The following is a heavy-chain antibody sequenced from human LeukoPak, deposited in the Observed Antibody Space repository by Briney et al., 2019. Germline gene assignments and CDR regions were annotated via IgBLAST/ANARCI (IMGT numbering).Heavy chain of an antibody. CDR1: GGSISSYY. D-gene: IGHD6-6*01. CDR2: IYYSGST. V-gene: IGHV4-59*01. CDR3: ARDRTSSWGYNWFDP. J-gene: IGHJ5*02. Sequence: KPSETLSLTCTVSGGSISSYYWSWIRQPPGKGLEWIGYIYYSGSTNYNPSLKSRVTISVDTSKNQFSLKLSSVTAADTAVYYCARDRTSSWGYNWFDPWAREPWSPSPQ.